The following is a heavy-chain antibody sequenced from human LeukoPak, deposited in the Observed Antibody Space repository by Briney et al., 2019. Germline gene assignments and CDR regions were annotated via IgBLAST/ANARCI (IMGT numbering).Heavy chain of an antibody. CDR2: ISWDGGST. Sequence: GGSLRLSCAASGFTFDDYAIHWVRQAPGKGLEWVSLISWDGGSTYYADSVKGRFTISRDNSKNSLYLQMNSLRAEDTALYYCAKGVVGTVTPSFDYWGQGTLVTVSS. CDR1: GFTFDDYA. CDR3: AKGVVGTVTPSFDY. D-gene: IGHD4-17*01. V-gene: IGHV3-43D*03. J-gene: IGHJ4*02.